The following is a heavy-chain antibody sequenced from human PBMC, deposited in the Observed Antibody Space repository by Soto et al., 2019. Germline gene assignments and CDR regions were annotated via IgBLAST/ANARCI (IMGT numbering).Heavy chain of an antibody. J-gene: IGHJ2*01. Sequence: DVQLLESGGGLVQPGGSLRLSFAASGFTFRSFAWSWVRQAPGKGLEWVSGISGSGISTHYADSVKGRFTVSRDNSKNTLYLQMNSLRAEDTAVYNCAKEPVGPDWYFDLWGRGTLVTVSS. CDR3: AKEPVGPDWYFDL. CDR1: GFTFRSFA. V-gene: IGHV3-23*01. CDR2: ISGSGIST.